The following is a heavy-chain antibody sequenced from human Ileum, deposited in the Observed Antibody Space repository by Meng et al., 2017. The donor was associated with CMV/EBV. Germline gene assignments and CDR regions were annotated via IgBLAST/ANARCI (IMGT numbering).Heavy chain of an antibody. CDR1: GGSFSGYY. CDR2: INHSGST. D-gene: IGHD1-7*01. J-gene: IGHJ4*02. Sequence: SETLSLTCAVYGGSFSGYYWSWIRQPPGKGLEWIGEINHSGSTNYNPSLKSRVTISVDTSTNQFSLKLSSVTAADTAVYYCAGGSYNWNYPRRHYFDYWGQGTLVTVSS. CDR3: AGGSYNWNYPRRHYFDY. V-gene: IGHV4-34*01.